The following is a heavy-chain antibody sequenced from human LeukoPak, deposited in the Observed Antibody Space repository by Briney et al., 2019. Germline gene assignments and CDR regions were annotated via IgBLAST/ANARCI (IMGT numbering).Heavy chain of an antibody. CDR1: GYTFTSYG. D-gene: IGHD6-19*01. V-gene: IGHV1-18*01. CDR3: ASHSSGWYEYYFDY. Sequence: ASVKVSCKASGYTFTSYGISWVRQAPGQGFEWMGWISAYNGNTNYAQKLQGRVTMTTDTSTSTAYMELRSLRSDDTAVYYCASHSSGWYEYYFDYWGQGTLVTVSS. J-gene: IGHJ4*02. CDR2: ISAYNGNT.